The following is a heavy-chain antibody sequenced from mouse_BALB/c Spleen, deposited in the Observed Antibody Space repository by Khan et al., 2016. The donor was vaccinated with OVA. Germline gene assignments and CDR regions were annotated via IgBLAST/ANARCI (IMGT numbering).Heavy chain of an antibody. J-gene: IGHJ3*01. V-gene: IGHV1-5*01. CDR3: TRRNWDVAWFAY. CDR1: GYTFTSYW. Sequence: EVQLQQSGTVLARPGASVKMSCKASGYTFTSYWIHWVKQRPGQGLEWIGNIYPGTTNTNYTQKFKGKAKLTAVTSTSTAYMELSSLTNEDSAVYYCTRRNWDVAWFAYWGQGTLVTVSA. CDR2: IYPGTTNT. D-gene: IGHD4-1*01.